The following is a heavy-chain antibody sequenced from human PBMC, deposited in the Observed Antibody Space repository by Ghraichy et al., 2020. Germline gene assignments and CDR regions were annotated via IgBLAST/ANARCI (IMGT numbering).Heavy chain of an antibody. V-gene: IGHV3-23*01. Sequence: GESLNISCAASGFTFSSYAMSWVRQAPGKGLEWVSAISGSGGSTYYADSVKGRFTISRDNSKNTLYLQMNSLRAEDTAVYYCAKGAAYSTCWSGSASDAFDIWGQEKMVTVSS. CDR1: GFTFSSYA. CDR2: ISGSGGST. CDR3: AKGAAYSTCWSGSASDAFDI. J-gene: IGHJ3*02. D-gene: IGHD3-3*01.